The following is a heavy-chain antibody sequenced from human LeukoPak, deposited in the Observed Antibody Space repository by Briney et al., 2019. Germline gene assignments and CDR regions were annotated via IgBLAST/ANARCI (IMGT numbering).Heavy chain of an antibody. CDR2: INHSGST. Sequence: PSETLSLICAVYGGSFSGYYWSWIRQPPGKGLEWIGEINHSGSTNYNPSLKSRVTISVDTSKNQFSLKLSSVTAADTAVYYCARGSSVLNDFWSGYYTRFDPWGQGTLVTVSS. CDR3: ARGSSVLNDFWSGYYTRFDP. V-gene: IGHV4-34*01. D-gene: IGHD3-3*01. J-gene: IGHJ5*02. CDR1: GGSFSGYY.